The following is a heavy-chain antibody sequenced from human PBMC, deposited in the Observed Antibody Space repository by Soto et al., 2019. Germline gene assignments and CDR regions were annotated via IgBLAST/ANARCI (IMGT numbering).Heavy chain of an antibody. CDR3: ARGQRCSSTSCYFRRNWFDP. J-gene: IGHJ5*02. CDR1: GGSFSGYY. CDR2: INHSGST. Sequence: SETLSLTCAVYGGSFSGYYWSWIRQPPGKGLEWIGEINHSGSTNYNPSLKSRVTISVDTSKNQFSLKLSSVTAADTAVYYCARGQRCSSTSCYFRRNWFDPWGQGTLVTVSS. V-gene: IGHV4-34*01. D-gene: IGHD2-2*01.